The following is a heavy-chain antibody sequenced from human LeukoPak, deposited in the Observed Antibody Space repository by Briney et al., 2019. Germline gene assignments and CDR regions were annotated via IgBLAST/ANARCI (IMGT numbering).Heavy chain of an antibody. CDR3: ARGISDGTLSGYYYDY. V-gene: IGHV4-34*01. CDR2: INHSGST. J-gene: IGHJ4*02. CDR1: GGSFSGYY. D-gene: IGHD3-22*01. Sequence: SETLSLTCAVYGGSFSGYYWSWIRQPPGKGLEWIGEINHSGSTNYNPSLKSRVTISVDTSKNQFSLKLSSVTAADTAVYYCARGISDGTLSGYYYDYWGQGTLVTVSS.